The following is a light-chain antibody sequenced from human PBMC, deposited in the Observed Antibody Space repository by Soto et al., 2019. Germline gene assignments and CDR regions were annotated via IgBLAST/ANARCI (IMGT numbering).Light chain of an antibody. Sequence: DIQMTQSPSSLSASVGDRVTITCRASQGISSYLAWYQQKPGKVPKLLIYAASTLQSGVPTRFSGSGSETAFTLTISSLQPEDVATYYCQKYNRAPWTFGQGTKVEIK. V-gene: IGKV1-27*01. J-gene: IGKJ1*01. CDR3: QKYNRAPWT. CDR1: QGISSY. CDR2: AAS.